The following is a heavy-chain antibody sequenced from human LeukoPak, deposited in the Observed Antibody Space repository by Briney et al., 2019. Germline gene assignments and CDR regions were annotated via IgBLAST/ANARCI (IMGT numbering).Heavy chain of an antibody. CDR1: GGSISSYY. V-gene: IGHV4-59*01. D-gene: IGHD6-19*01. CDR2: IYYSGST. Sequence: PSETLSLTCTVSGGSISSYYWSWIRQPPGKGLEWIGYIYYSGSTNYNPSLKSRVTISVDTSKNQFSLKLSSVTAADTAVYYCARYSSGWWYFDYWGQGTLVTVSS. J-gene: IGHJ4*02. CDR3: ARYSSGWWYFDY.